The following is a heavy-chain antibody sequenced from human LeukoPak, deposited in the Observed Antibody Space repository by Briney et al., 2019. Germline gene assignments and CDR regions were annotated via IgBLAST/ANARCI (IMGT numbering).Heavy chain of an antibody. Sequence: PGGSLRLSCEASGFTFNTYSMNWARQAPGKGLEWVSSIDSSGGYMFYADSVKGRFIISRDNAKDSLYLQMNSLRVEDTAVYYCARDVEPRYFDYWGQGTLVTVSS. CDR2: IDSSGGYM. CDR3: ARDVEPRYFDY. J-gene: IGHJ4*02. CDR1: GFTFNTYS. D-gene: IGHD1-26*01. V-gene: IGHV3-21*06.